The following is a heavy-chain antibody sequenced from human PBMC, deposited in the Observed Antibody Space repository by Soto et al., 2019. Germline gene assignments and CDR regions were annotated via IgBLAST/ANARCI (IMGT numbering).Heavy chain of an antibody. CDR2: ISAYNGNT. J-gene: IGHJ6*02. CDR3: ARDSGSYSGYYYGMDV. CDR1: GYTFTSYG. V-gene: IGHV1-18*01. Sequence: QVQLVQSGAEVKKPGASVKVSCKASGYTFTSYGISWVRQAPGQGLEWMGWISAYNGNTNYAQKLPGRVTMTTDTXTXXAYMELRSLRSDDTAVYYCARDSGSYSGYYYGMDVWGQGTTVTVSS. D-gene: IGHD1-26*01.